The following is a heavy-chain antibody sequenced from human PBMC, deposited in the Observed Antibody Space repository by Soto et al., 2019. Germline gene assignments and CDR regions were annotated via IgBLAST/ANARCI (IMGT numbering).Heavy chain of an antibody. Sequence: ASVKVSCKASRYTFIGHYMHWVRQAPGQGPEWMGWINPKNGDTNYAPKFQGRVTMTRDTSISTAYMELSSLRSADTAVYFCAGSAILETGSAPFDYWGQGTLVTVSS. CDR3: AGSAILETGSAPFDY. CDR1: RYTFIGHY. J-gene: IGHJ4*02. D-gene: IGHD2-15*01. V-gene: IGHV1-2*02. CDR2: INPKNGDT.